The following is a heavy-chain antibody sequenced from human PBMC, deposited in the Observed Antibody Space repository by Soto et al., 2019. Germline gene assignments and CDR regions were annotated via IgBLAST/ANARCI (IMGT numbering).Heavy chain of an antibody. CDR2: ISGSGGST. V-gene: IGHV3-23*01. J-gene: IGHJ4*02. CDR1: GFTFSNYE. Sequence: GGSLRLSCAASGFTFSNYEMHWVRQAPGKGLEWVSAISGSGGSTYYADSVKGRFTISRDNSKNTLYLQMNSLRAEDTAVYYCAKEDMITFGGVIVFDYWGQGTLVTVSS. D-gene: IGHD3-16*02. CDR3: AKEDMITFGGVIVFDY.